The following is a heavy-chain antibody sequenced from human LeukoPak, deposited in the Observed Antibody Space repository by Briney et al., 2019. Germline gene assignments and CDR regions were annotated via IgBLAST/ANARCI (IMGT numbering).Heavy chain of an antibody. CDR2: ISWNSGTI. CDR3: ARAYKDRSLAGKKEFFQH. V-gene: IGHV3-9*01. J-gene: IGHJ1*01. Sequence: GGSLRLSCAASGFTFDNYAMNWVRQVPGKGLEWISLISWNSGTIGYADSVKGRFTISRDNANNFLYLQMNSLRAEDTALYYCARAYKDRSLAGKKEFFQHWGQGTLVTVSS. D-gene: IGHD6-19*01. CDR1: GFTFDNYA.